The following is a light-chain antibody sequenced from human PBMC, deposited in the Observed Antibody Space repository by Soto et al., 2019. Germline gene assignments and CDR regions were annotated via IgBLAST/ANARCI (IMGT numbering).Light chain of an antibody. CDR2: EVS. Sequence: QSVLTQPPSASGSPGQSFTISCTGTSSDVGGYNYVSWYQQHPGKAPKLMIYEVSKRPSGVPDRFSGSKSGNTASLTVSGLQAEDEADSYCSSYAGSNNLVFGTGTKVTVL. CDR3: SSYAGSNNLV. V-gene: IGLV2-8*01. J-gene: IGLJ1*01. CDR1: SSDVGGYNY.